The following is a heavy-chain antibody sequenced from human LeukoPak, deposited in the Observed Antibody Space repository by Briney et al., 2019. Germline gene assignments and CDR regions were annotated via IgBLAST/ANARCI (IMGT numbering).Heavy chain of an antibody. CDR1: GFRFSSYE. V-gene: IGHV3-48*03. CDR3: ARDRPSGNITMIRGVALDY. Sequence: PGGSLRLSCAASGFRFSSYEMHWVRQSPGKGLEWVSYSSSGGMAIYYGDSVTGRFTISRDNAKNSLYLQMNSLRAEDTAIYYCARDRPSGNITMIRGVALDYWGQGTLVTVSS. D-gene: IGHD3-10*01. J-gene: IGHJ4*02. CDR2: SSSGGMAI.